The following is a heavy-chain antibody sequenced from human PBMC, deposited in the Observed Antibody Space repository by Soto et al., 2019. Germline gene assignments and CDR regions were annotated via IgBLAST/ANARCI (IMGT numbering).Heavy chain of an antibody. V-gene: IGHV3-23*01. Sequence: EVQLLESGGGLVQPGGSLRLSCAASGFTFSSYAMSWVRQAPGKGLEWVLAISGSGGSTYYADSVKGRFTSSRDNAKNTRYLQMNSLRAEDTAVYYCSNRPKYSRSWYYFDYWGQGTLVTVSS. J-gene: IGHJ4*02. D-gene: IGHD6-13*01. CDR2: ISGSGGST. CDR1: GFTFSSYA. CDR3: SNRPKYSRSWYYFDY.